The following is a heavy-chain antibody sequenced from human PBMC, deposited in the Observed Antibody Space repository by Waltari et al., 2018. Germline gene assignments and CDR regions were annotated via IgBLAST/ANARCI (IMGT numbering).Heavy chain of an antibody. V-gene: IGHV3-23*01. D-gene: IGHD6-13*01. CDR1: GFTLSSHA. Sequence: EVQLLESGGGVVQPGGSLRLSCAAPGFTLSSHAMSRVRQAPGKGLEWVSTISGGGGATFYADSVKGRFTISRDNSRNTLYLQMNSLRAEDTAAYYCAELYSSRPTGYWGQGTLVTVSS. J-gene: IGHJ4*02. CDR3: AELYSSRPTGY. CDR2: ISGGGGAT.